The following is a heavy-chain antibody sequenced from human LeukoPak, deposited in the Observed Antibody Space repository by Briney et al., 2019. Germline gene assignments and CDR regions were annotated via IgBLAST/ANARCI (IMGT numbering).Heavy chain of an antibody. CDR2: INRSGNTNGGST. Sequence: SETLSLTCAVYGGSFSGYYWIWIRQPPRKGLEWIGEINRSGNTNGGSTNYNPSLKSRVTMSVDTSRNQFSLNLSSVTAADTAVYYCARGHLRFLEWSPKSYYYIDVWGKGTTVTVSS. CDR1: GGSFSGYY. D-gene: IGHD3-3*01. V-gene: IGHV4-34*01. CDR3: ARGHLRFLEWSPKSYYYIDV. J-gene: IGHJ6*03.